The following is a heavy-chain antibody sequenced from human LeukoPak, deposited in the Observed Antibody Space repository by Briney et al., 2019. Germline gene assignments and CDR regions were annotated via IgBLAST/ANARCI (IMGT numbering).Heavy chain of an antibody. CDR1: GDSIIPYY. J-gene: IGHJ3*02. CDR3: ARHFTYYYDSSGYPRDAFDI. CDR2: IYYSGST. Sequence: SETLSLTCTVSGDSIIPYYGSWIRQSPGKGLVWIGYIYYSGSTNYNPSLKSRVTISVDMSKNQFSLILSSVTAADTALYYCARHFTYYYDSSGYPRDAFDISGHGRMVTVSS. D-gene: IGHD3-22*01. V-gene: IGHV4-59*08.